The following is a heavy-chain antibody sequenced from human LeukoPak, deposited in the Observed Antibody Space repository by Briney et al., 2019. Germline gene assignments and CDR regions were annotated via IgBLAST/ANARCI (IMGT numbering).Heavy chain of an antibody. V-gene: IGHV4-34*01. J-gene: IGHJ6*03. D-gene: IGHD2-15*01. Sequence: PSETLSLTCAVYGGSFSGYYWSWIRQPPGKGLEWIGEINHSGSTNYNPSLKSRVIISVDTSKNQFSLKLSSVTAADTAVYYCARVRIVVVVAATRYYYYYYYMDVWGKGTTVTVSS. CDR1: GGSFSGYY. CDR3: ARVRIVVVVAATRYYYYYYYMDV. CDR2: INHSGST.